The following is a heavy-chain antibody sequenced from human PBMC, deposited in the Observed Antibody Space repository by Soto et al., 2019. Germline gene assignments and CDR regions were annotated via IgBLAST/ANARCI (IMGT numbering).Heavy chain of an antibody. CDR1: GYTFTSYG. J-gene: IGHJ6*02. CDR2: ISAYNGNT. D-gene: IGHD3-3*01. CDR3: ARGSGGEYDFWSGYYNYYYYAMDV. V-gene: IGHV1-18*04. Sequence: ASVKVSCKASGYTFTSYGISWVRQAPGQGLEWMGWISAYNGNTNYAQKLQGRVTMTTDTSTSTAYMELRSLRSDDKAVYYCARGSGGEYDFWSGYYNYYYYAMDVWGQGTPVTVYS.